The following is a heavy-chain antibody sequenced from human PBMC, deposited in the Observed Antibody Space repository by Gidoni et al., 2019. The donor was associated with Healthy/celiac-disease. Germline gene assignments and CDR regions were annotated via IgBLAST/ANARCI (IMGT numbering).Heavy chain of an antibody. CDR3: ARDIECEPATYYYGMDV. J-gene: IGHJ6*02. V-gene: IGHV3-30-3*01. Sequence: QVQLVESGGGVVQPEGSLRLSCEASGLTFSRYAMHWGRQAPGKGLEGVAVMSYDGRNKCYADSVKGRFTISRDNSTITLYLPMNILKAEDTAVYYCARDIECEPATYYYGMDVWGQGTTVTVSS. CDR1: GLTFSRYA. CDR2: MSYDGRNK. D-gene: IGHD3-16*02.